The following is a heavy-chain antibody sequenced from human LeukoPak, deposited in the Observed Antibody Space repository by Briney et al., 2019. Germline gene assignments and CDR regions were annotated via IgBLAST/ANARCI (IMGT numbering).Heavy chain of an antibody. D-gene: IGHD3-22*01. CDR2: ISYDGSNK. Sequence: GGSLRLSCAASGFTFSSYGMHWVRQAPGKGLEWVAVISYDGSNKYYADSVKGRFTISRDNSKNTMYLQMNSLRAEDTAMYYCARAPMSYDSSGFGGAFDIWGQGTMVTVSS. CDR3: ARAPMSYDSSGFGGAFDI. V-gene: IGHV3-30*03. CDR1: GFTFSSYG. J-gene: IGHJ3*02.